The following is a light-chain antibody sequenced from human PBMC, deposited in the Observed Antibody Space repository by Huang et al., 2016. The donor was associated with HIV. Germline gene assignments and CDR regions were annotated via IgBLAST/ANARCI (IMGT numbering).Light chain of an antibody. J-gene: IGKJ4*01. CDR3: QQRGDWPLT. V-gene: IGKV3-11*01. CDR2: AAS. Sequence: IVLTQSPATLSVAPGERATLSCRASQTIGTSLAWFQQKPGQAPRLLIYAASNRATGIPARVGGRGSGTDFTLTISSLEPEDFAVYYCQQRGDWPLTFGGGTRVEIK. CDR1: QTIGTS.